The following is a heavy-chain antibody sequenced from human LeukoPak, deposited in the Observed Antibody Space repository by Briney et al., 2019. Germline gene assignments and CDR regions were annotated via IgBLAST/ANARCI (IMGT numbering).Heavy chain of an antibody. CDR2: IIPIFGTA. J-gene: IGHJ5*02. D-gene: IGHD6-13*01. CDR1: GGTFSSYA. CDR3: ALPSWEGIAAAGTVTWFDP. Sequence: SVKVSCRASGGTFSSYAISWVRQAPGQGLEWMGRIIPIFGTANYAQKFQGRVTITADKSTSTAYMELSSLRSEDTAVYYCALPSWEGIAAAGTVTWFDPWGQGTLVTVSS. V-gene: IGHV1-69*06.